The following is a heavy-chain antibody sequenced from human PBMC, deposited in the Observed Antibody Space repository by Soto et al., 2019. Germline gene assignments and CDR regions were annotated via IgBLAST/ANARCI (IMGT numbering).Heavy chain of an antibody. J-gene: IGHJ4*02. CDR3: ALTYYDFWSGYYSFDY. CDR1: GFTFSSYE. CDR2: ISSSGSTI. Sequence: GGSLRLSCAASGFTFSSYEMNWVRQAPGKGLEWVSYISSSGSTIYYADSVKGRFTISRDNAKNSLYLQMNSLRAEDTAVYYCALTYYDFWSGYYSFDYWGQGTLVTVSS. D-gene: IGHD3-3*01. V-gene: IGHV3-48*03.